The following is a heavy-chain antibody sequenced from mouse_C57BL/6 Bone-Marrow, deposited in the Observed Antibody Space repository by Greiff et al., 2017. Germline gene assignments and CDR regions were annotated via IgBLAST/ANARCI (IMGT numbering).Heavy chain of an antibody. Sequence: EVMLVESGGGLVKPGGSLKLSCAASGFTFSSYTMSWVRQTPEKRLEWVATLSGGGGNTYYPDSVKGRFTISRDNAKNTLYLQMSSLRSEDTALYYCAREYDGYYYAMDYWGQGTSVTVSS. J-gene: IGHJ4*01. V-gene: IGHV5-9*01. CDR2: LSGGGGNT. CDR1: GFTFSSYT. D-gene: IGHD2-3*01. CDR3: AREYDGYYYAMDY.